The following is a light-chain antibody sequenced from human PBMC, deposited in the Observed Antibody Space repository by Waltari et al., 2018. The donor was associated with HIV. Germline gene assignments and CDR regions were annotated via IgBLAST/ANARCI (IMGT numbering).Light chain of an antibody. Sequence: QSVLTQPHSASGTPGQRVTISCSGRSSNIGSTEIDWYQQLPGTAPKLLIYRNNQRPSGVPDRFSGSKSGTSASLAITGLQTEDEAAYYCQSYDSSLSGLVFGGGTKLTVL. CDR1: SSNIGSTE. J-gene: IGLJ2*01. CDR2: RNN. CDR3: QSYDSSLSGLV. V-gene: IGLV1-47*01.